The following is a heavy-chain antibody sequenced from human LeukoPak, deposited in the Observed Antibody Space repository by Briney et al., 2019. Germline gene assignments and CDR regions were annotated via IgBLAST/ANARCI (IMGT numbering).Heavy chain of an antibody. J-gene: IGHJ4*02. D-gene: IGHD3-3*01. CDR1: GITFSRHG. Sequence: GRSLRLSCVASGITFSRHGMDWVRQAPGKGLEWVAVIADDGGVKQYADSVKGRFTVSRDNSKSTLYLQMNGLSVEDTAIYYSTREATWGEWYFDHWGQGTPVTVSS. CDR2: IADDGGVK. CDR3: TREATWGEWYFDH. V-gene: IGHV3-30*03.